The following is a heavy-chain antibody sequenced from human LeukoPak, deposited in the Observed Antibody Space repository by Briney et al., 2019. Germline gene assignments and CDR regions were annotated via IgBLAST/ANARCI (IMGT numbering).Heavy chain of an antibody. J-gene: IGHJ6*03. CDR2: INPNSGGT. D-gene: IGHD3-22*01. V-gene: IGHV1-2*02. CDR3: ARDSPEYYYDSSGYLHYYYYMDV. CDR1: GYTFTGYY. Sequence: ASVKVSCKASGYTFTGYYMHWVRQAPGQGLEWMGWINPNSGGTNYAQKFQGRVTMTRDTSISTAYMELSRLRSDDTAVYYCARDSPEYYYDSSGYLHYYYYMDVWGKGTTVTVSS.